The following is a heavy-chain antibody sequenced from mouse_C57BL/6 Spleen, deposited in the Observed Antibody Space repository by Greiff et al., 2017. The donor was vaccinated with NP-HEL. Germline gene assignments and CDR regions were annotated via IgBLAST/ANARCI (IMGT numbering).Heavy chain of an antibody. Sequence: QVQLQQPGAELVKPGASVKLSCKASGYTFTSYWMHWVKQRPGQGLEWIGMIHPNSGSTNYNEKFKSKATLTVDKSSSTAYMQLSSLTSEDSAVYYWAREGMGEYDEDAMDYWGQGTSVTVSS. V-gene: IGHV1-64*01. J-gene: IGHJ4*01. D-gene: IGHD2-14*01. CDR1: GYTFTSYW. CDR3: AREGMGEYDEDAMDY. CDR2: IHPNSGST.